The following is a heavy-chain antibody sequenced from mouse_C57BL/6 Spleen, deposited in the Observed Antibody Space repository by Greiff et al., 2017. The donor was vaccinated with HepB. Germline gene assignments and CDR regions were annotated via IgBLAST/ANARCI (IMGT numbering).Heavy chain of an antibody. J-gene: IGHJ3*01. CDR2: IWGVGST. CDR1: GFSFTSYG. V-gene: IGHV2-6*01. CDR3: GSSGNYAWFAY. Sequence: QVQLKESGPGLVAPSQSLSITCTVSGFSFTSYGVDWVRQSPGKGLEWLGVIWGVGSTNYNSALKSRLSIIHDNAKSQVFLKMNSLQTDDTAMDYCGSSGNYAWFAYWGQGTLVTVSA. D-gene: IGHD2-1*01.